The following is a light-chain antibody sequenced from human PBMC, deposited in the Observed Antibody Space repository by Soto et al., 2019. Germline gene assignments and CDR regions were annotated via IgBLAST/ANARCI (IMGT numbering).Light chain of an antibody. CDR3: CSYAGSYTSNYV. V-gene: IGLV2-11*01. Sequence: QSALTQPRSVSGSPGQSVTISCTGTSSDVGGYNYVSWYQQHPGKAPKLMIYDVSKRPSGVPDRFSGSKSGNTASLTISGLQAEDEADYYCCSYAGSYTSNYVFATGTKLTVL. CDR2: DVS. CDR1: SSDVGGYNY. J-gene: IGLJ1*01.